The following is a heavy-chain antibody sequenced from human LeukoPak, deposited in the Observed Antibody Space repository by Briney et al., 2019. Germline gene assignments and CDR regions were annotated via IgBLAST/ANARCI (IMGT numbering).Heavy chain of an antibody. CDR3: ARQRGGYVWGSYRKKGNWFDP. J-gene: IGHJ5*02. V-gene: IGHV4-59*08. CDR1: GGSISSYY. Sequence: SETLSLTCTVSGGSISSYYWSWIRQPPGKGLEWIGYIYYSGSTNYNPSLKSRVTISVDTSKNQFSLTLSSVTAADTAVYYCARQRGGYVWGSYRKKGNWFDPWGQGTLVTVSS. D-gene: IGHD3-16*02. CDR2: IYYSGST.